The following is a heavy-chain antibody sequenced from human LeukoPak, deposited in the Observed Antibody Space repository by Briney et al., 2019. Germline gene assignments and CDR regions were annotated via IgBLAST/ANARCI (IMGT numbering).Heavy chain of an antibody. Sequence: NPSGTLSLACAVSGGSISRNWWSWVRQPPGKGLEWIGETHHSGRTNYHPSLKSRVTMSVDKSKNQFSLNLNSVTAADTAVYYCVQNSNYDWYYWGQRILVTVSS. CDR3: VQNSNYDWYY. J-gene: IGHJ4*02. CDR1: GGSISRNW. V-gene: IGHV4-4*02. D-gene: IGHD3-3*01. CDR2: THHSGRT.